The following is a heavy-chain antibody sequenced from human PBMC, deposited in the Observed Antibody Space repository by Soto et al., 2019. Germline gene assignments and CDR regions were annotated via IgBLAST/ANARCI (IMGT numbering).Heavy chain of an antibody. D-gene: IGHD2-8*02. CDR2: ISSSGSTI. CDR1: GFTFSSYE. J-gene: IGHJ3*02. Sequence: GGSLRLSCAASGFTFSSYEMNWVRQAPGKGLEWVSYISSSGSTIYYADSVKGRFTISRDNAKNSLYLQMNSLRAEDTAVYHCARDTGDAFDIWGQGTMVTVSS. CDR3: ARDTGDAFDI. V-gene: IGHV3-48*03.